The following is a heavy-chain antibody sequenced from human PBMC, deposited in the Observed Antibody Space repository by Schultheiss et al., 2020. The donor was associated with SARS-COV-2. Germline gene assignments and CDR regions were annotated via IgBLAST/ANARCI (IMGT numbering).Heavy chain of an antibody. CDR3: ARDRAAVVTDYFDS. CDR1: GLTFRSYA. Sequence: GGSLRLSCAVSGLTFRSYAMHWVRQAPGKGLEWVALISYDGSNKYYTDSVRGRFMISRDNYKNTLYLQMNTLRAEDTAVYYCARDRAAVVTDYFDSWGQGTLVTVSS. D-gene: IGHD2-21*02. V-gene: IGHV3-30*07. CDR2: ISYDGSNK. J-gene: IGHJ4*02.